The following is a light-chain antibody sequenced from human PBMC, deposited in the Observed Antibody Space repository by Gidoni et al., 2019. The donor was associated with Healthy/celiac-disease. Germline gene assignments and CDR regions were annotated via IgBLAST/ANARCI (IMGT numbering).Light chain of an antibody. CDR1: QSVSSSY. CDR3: QQYGSSPQT. V-gene: IGKV3-20*01. Sequence: VLTNSPGTQSLSPGDSATLSCRASQSVSSSYLAWYQQKPGQAPRPLIYGAASRVKGIPDRFSGSGSGTDFTCTISRLEPEYFAVYYCQQYGSSPQTFGQGTKVEIK. CDR2: GAA. J-gene: IGKJ1*01.